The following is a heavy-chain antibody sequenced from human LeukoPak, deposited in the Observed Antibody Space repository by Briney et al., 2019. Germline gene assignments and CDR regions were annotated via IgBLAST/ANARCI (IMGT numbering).Heavy chain of an antibody. Sequence: GGSLRLSCAASGFTFSSFAMHWVRQAPGKGLEYVSGTSTNGGSTYYANSVKGRFTVSRDNSKNTLYLQMGSLRAEDMAVYYCARAGSGYSSGWYDYWGEGTLVTVSA. D-gene: IGHD6-19*01. CDR1: GFTFSSFA. CDR2: TSTNGGST. CDR3: ARAGSGYSSGWYDY. J-gene: IGHJ4*02. V-gene: IGHV3-64*01.